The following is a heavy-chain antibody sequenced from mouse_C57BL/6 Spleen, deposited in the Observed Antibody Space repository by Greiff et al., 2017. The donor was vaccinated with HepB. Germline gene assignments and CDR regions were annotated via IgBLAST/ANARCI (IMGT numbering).Heavy chain of an antibody. D-gene: IGHD2-14*01. CDR2: ISSGSSTI. V-gene: IGHV5-17*01. Sequence: DVHLVESGGGLVKPGGSLKLSCAASGFTFSDYGMHWVRQAPEKGLEWVAYISSGSSTIYYADTVKGRFTISRDNAKNTLFLQMTSLRSEDTAMYYCARRVRRGYAMDYWGQGTSVTVSS. J-gene: IGHJ4*01. CDR1: GFTFSDYG. CDR3: ARRVRRGYAMDY.